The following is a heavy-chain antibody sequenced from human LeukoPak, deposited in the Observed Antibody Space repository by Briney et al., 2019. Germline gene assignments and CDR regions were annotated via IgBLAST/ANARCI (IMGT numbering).Heavy chain of an antibody. CDR2: ISGGGANT. J-gene: IGHJ4*02. CDR1: GFTFSSYA. CDR3: AREAAGYSYIYYFDY. Sequence: PGGSLRLSCAASGFTFSSYAMTWVRQAPGKGLEWVSAISGGGANTYYAASVKGRFTISRDNAKNSLYLQMNSLRAEDTAVYYCAREAAGYSYIYYFDYWGQGTLVTVSS. D-gene: IGHD5-18*01. V-gene: IGHV3-23*01.